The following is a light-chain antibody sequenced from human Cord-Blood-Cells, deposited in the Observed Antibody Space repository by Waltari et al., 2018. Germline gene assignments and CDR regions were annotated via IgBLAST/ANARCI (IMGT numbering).Light chain of an antibody. V-gene: IGKV1-5*01. CDR1: QSISSW. J-gene: IGKJ1*01. Sequence: DIQMTQSPSTLSASVGDRVTITCRASQSISSWLAWYQQKPGKAPKLLIYDASSLESGVPSRCGGSGSGTEFPLTISSLQPDDFATYYCQQYNSYSPTFGQGTKVEIK. CDR3: QQYNSYSPT. CDR2: DAS.